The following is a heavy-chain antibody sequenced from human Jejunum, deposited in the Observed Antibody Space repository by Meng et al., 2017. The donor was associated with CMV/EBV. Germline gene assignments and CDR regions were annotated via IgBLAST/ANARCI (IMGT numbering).Heavy chain of an antibody. J-gene: IGHJ5*02. CDR2: IRYDLATK. Sequence: FSSFGMHWVRQAPGKGLEWVAYIRYDLATKYYVDSVKGRFTMSRDNAKNSLYLQMNSLRDEDTAVYYCAKDRDSWSGYYTIAWFDPWGQGTLVTVSS. CDR3: AKDRDSWSGYYTIAWFDP. CDR1: FSSFG. D-gene: IGHD3-3*01. V-gene: IGHV3-30*02.